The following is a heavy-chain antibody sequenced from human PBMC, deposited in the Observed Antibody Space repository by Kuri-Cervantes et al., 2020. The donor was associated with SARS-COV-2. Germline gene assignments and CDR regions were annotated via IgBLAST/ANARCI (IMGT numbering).Heavy chain of an antibody. J-gene: IGHJ3*02. CDR3: ARVRDDYGDQGDAFDI. V-gene: IGHV4-59*01. CDR2: IYYSGST. D-gene: IGHD4-17*01. CDR1: GGSISSYY. Sequence: SETLSLTCTVSGGSISSYYWSWIRQPPGKGLEWIGYIYYSGSTNYNPSLKSRVTISVDTSKNQFSLKLSSVTAADTAVYYCARVRDDYGDQGDAFDIWGQGTMVTVSS.